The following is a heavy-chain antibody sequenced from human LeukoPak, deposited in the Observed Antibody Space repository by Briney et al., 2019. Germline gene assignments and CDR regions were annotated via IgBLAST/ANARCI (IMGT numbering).Heavy chain of an antibody. D-gene: IGHD3-22*01. CDR2: IRSNSDGGTI. CDR3: ATDSYDTT. Sequence: PGGSLRLSCATSGFTFSNAWMNWVRQAPGKGLEWVGRIRSNSDGGTIDYAAPVKGRFALSRDDSKNTLYLQMNSLQTEDTAVYYCATDSYDTTWGQGTLVTVSS. V-gene: IGHV3-15*07. J-gene: IGHJ5*02. CDR1: GFTFSNAW.